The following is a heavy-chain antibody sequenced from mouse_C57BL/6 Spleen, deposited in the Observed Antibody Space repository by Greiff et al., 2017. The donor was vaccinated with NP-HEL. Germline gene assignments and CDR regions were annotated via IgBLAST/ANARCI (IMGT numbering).Heavy chain of an antibody. D-gene: IGHD3-3*01. V-gene: IGHV7-3*01. CDR1: GFPFTDYY. CDR2: IRNKHNGYTT. CDR3: ARLAGSFAY. J-gene: IGHJ3*01. Sequence: EVKVVESGGGLVQPGGSLSLSCAASGFPFTDYYMSWVRQPPGKALEWLGFIRNKHNGYTTESSASVKVRFTISRDNSQSILYLQMNALRAEDSATYYCARLAGSFAYWGQGTLVTVSA.